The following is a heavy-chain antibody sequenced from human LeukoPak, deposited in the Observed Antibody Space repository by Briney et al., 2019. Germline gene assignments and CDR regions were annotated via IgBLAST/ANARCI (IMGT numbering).Heavy chain of an antibody. CDR3: ARRPWLQFQFDY. D-gene: IGHD5-24*01. CDR2: IYYSGST. V-gene: IGHV4-59*08. Sequence: SETLSLTRTVSGGSISRYYWSWIRQPPGKGLEWIGYIYYSGSTNYNPSLKSRVTISVDTSKNQFSLKLSSVTAADTAVYYCARRPWLQFQFDYWGQGTLVTVSS. CDR1: GGSISRYY. J-gene: IGHJ4*02.